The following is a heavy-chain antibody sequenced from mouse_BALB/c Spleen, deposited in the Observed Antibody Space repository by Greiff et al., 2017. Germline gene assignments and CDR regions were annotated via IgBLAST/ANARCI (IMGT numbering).Heavy chain of an antibody. CDR1: GFTFSSFG. Sequence: EVKVVESGGGLVQPGGSRKLSCAASGFTFSSFGMHWVRQAPEKGLEWVAYISSGSSTIYYADTVKGRFTISRDNPKNTLFLQMTSLRSEDTAMYYCASGGTYFDYWGQGTTLTVSS. V-gene: IGHV5-17*02. J-gene: IGHJ2*01. CDR2: ISSGSSTI. D-gene: IGHD2-14*01. CDR3: ASGGTYFDY.